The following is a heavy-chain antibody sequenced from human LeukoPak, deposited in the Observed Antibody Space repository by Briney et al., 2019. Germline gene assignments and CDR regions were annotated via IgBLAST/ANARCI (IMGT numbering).Heavy chain of an antibody. Sequence: PSETLSLTCAVYGGSFSGYYWSWIRQPPGKGLEWIGEINHSGSTNYNPSLKSRVTISVDTSKNQFSLKLSSVTAADTAVYYCASLLYESDAFDIWGQGTMVTVSS. D-gene: IGHD2/OR15-2a*01. J-gene: IGHJ3*02. CDR2: INHSGST. CDR3: ASLLYESDAFDI. CDR1: GGSFSGYY. V-gene: IGHV4-34*01.